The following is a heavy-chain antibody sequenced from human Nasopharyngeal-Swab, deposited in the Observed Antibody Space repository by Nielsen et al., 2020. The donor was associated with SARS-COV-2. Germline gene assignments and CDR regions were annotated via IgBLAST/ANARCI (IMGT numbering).Heavy chain of an antibody. Sequence: SETLSLTCTVSGGSISSYYWSWIRQPPGKGLEWIGYIYYSGSTNYNPSLKSRVTISVDTSKNQFSLKLSSVTAADTAVYYCARDGYYYDSSGYHLDYWGQGTLVTVSS. CDR3: ARDGYYYDSSGYHLDY. J-gene: IGHJ4*02. CDR1: GGSISSYY. D-gene: IGHD3-22*01. V-gene: IGHV4-59*01. CDR2: IYYSGST.